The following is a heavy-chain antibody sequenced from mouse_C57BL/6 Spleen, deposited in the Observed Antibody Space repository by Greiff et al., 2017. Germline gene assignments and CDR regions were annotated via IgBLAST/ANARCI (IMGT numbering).Heavy chain of an antibody. V-gene: IGHV1-52*01. D-gene: IGHD3-2*02. CDR3: ARKKDSSGYVDYAMDY. CDR1: GYTFTSYW. Sequence: QVQLQQPGAELVRPGSSVKLSCKASGYTFTSYWMHWVKQRPIQGLEWIGNIDPSDSETHYNQKFKDKATLTVDKSSSTAYMQLSSLTSEDSAVYYCARKKDSSGYVDYAMDYWGQGTSVTVSS. CDR2: IDPSDSET. J-gene: IGHJ4*01.